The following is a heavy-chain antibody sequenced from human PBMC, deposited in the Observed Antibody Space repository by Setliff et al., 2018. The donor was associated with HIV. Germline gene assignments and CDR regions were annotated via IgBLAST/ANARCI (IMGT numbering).Heavy chain of an antibody. Sequence: SETLSLTCAVYGGSFSGYYWSWIRQPPGKGLEWIGEINHSGSTNYNPSLKSRVTISVDTSKNQFSLKLSSVTAADTAVYYCARHQVIPTVIGAFDIWGQGTAVTVSS. CDR2: INHSGST. CDR1: GGSFSGYY. J-gene: IGHJ3*02. CDR3: ARHQVIPTVIGAFDI. D-gene: IGHD3-16*02. V-gene: IGHV4-34*01.